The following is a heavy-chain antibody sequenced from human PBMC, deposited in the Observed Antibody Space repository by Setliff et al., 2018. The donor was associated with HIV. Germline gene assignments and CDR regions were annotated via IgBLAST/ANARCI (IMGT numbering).Heavy chain of an antibody. Sequence: SETLSLTCFVSGVSISGHFWVWIRQPPGKGLEWIGYIYTSGTTEYNPSLDSRVTISVDTSRDQFSLNLRSVTAADTALYFCARLIHTGLLYFDYWGLGMLVTV. J-gene: IGHJ4*02. V-gene: IGHV4-4*09. CDR1: GVSISGHF. D-gene: IGHD2-8*02. CDR3: ARLIHTGLLYFDY. CDR2: IYTSGTT.